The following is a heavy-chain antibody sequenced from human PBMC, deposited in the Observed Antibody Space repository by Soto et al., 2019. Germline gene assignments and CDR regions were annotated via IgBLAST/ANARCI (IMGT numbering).Heavy chain of an antibody. V-gene: IGHV3-48*01. D-gene: IGHD2-15*01. CDR2: ISSSSTI. CDR1: GFTFSSYS. CDR3: ASITEAANAFDI. Sequence: GGSLRLSCAASGFTFSSYSMNWVRQAPGKGLEWVSYISSSSTIYYADSVKGRFTISRDNAKNSLYLQMNSLRAEDTAVYYCASITEAANAFDIWGQGTMVTVSS. J-gene: IGHJ3*02.